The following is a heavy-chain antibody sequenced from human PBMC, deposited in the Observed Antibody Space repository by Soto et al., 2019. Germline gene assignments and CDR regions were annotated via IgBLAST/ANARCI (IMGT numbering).Heavy chain of an antibody. D-gene: IGHD4-17*01. V-gene: IGHV3-48*03. Sequence: GGSLRLSCAASGFTFNTYEMHWVRQAPGKGLEWVSYISGSGGTIYYADSVKGRFTISRDNAKKSLYLRMNSLRAEDTAVYYCARALTVTTDDPWGQGTLVTVSS. CDR3: ARALTVTTDDP. J-gene: IGHJ5*02. CDR2: ISGSGGTI. CDR1: GFTFNTYE.